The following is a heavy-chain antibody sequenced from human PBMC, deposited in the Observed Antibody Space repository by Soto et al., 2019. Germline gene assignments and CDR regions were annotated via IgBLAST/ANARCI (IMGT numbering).Heavy chain of an antibody. D-gene: IGHD3-16*01. CDR2: LYTEGTT. CDR3: VRPRPSGENYGMDV. CDR1: GLTVSHNY. Sequence: EVQLVESGGGLIQPGGSLRLSCVASGLTVSHNYMAWVRQAPEMGLEWVSILYTEGTTYYADSVKGRFTISRDSSKSTLFLQMESLRAEDTAVYYCVRPRPSGENYGMDVWGQGTTVTVSS. V-gene: IGHV3-53*01. J-gene: IGHJ6*02.